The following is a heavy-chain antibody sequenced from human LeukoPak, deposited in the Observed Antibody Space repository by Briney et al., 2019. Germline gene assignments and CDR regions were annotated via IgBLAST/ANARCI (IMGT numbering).Heavy chain of an antibody. V-gene: IGHV3-30*03. CDR2: ISYDGSNK. J-gene: IGHJ4*02. CDR3: ARDLYYGSGSPFDY. CDR1: GFTFSSYG. D-gene: IGHD3-10*01. Sequence: PGGSLRLSCAASGFTFSSYGMHWVRQAPGKGLEWVAVISYDGSNKYYADSVKGRFTISRDNSKNTLYLQMNSLRAEDTAVYYCARDLYYGSGSPFDYWGQGTLVTVSS.